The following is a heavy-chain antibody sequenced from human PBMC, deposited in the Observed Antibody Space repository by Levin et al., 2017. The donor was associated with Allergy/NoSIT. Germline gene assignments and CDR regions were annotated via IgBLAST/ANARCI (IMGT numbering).Heavy chain of an antibody. D-gene: IGHD1-1*01. CDR3: ARRGTRDYYYYMDV. J-gene: IGHJ6*03. V-gene: IGHV5-51*01. CDR1: GYSFTSYW. CDR2: IYPGDSDT. Sequence: ASVKVSCQGSGYSFTSYWIGWVRQMPGKGLEWMGIIYPGDSDTRYSPSFEGQVTISADKSISTAYLQWSSLKASDTAIYYCARRGTRDYYYYMDVWGKGTTVTVSS.